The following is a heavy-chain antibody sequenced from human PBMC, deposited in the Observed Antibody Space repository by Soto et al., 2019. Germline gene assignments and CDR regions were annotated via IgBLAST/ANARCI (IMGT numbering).Heavy chain of an antibody. J-gene: IGHJ4*02. D-gene: IGHD6-19*01. Sequence: SVKGRFTMFRDNSKNTLYLQMDSLRAEDTAIYYCVKGAWCDYWGQGSLVTVSS. CDR3: VKGAWCDY. V-gene: IGHV3-23*01.